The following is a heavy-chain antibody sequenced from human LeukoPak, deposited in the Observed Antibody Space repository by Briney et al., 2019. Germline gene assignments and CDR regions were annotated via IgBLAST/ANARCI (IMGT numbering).Heavy chain of an antibody. CDR3: ARKRVGGYYGMDV. V-gene: IGHV1-2*02. CDR2: INPNSGGT. CDR1: GGTFSSYA. D-gene: IGHD3-10*01. J-gene: IGHJ6*02. Sequence: ASVKVSCKASGGTFSSYAISWVRQAPGQGLEWMGWINPNSGGTNYAQKFQGRVTMTRDTSISTAYMELSRLRSDDTAVYYCARKRVGGYYGMDVWGQGTTVTVSS.